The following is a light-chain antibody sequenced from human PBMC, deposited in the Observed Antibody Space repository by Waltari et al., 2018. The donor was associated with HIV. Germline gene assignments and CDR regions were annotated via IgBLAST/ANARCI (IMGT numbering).Light chain of an antibody. V-gene: IGKV3-15*01. Sequence: EIVMTQSPATLSVSPGEKTSLSCRASQSVGDKLAWYQQKPGQAPRLPIYGASTRATGIPARFSGSGSGTEFTLIISSLQSEDSGVYYCQQYNNWPPVTFGGGTKVEIK. CDR2: GAS. CDR1: QSVGDK. J-gene: IGKJ4*01. CDR3: QQYNNWPPVT.